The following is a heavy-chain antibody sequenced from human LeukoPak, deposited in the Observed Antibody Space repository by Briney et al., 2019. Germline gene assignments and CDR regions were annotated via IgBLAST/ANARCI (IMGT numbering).Heavy chain of an antibody. CDR1: GFFSSDYY. V-gene: IGHV3-11*01. D-gene: IGHD3-10*01. J-gene: IGHJ4*02. CDR2: ISSTGITK. CDR3: ARGRFNTYYFDS. Sequence: GGSLRLSCAASGFFSSDYYMSWIRQAPGKGLEWISYISSTGITKYYAESVKGRFTISRDNAENSLFLQMNSLRVEDTAVYYCARGRFNTYYFDSWGQETLVTVSS.